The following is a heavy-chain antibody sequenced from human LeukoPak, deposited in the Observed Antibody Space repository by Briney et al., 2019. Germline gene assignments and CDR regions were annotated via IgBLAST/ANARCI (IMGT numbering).Heavy chain of an antibody. CDR2: ISYDGSNK. Sequence: GGSLRLSCAASGFTFSSYPMHWVRQAPGKGLEWVAVISYDGSNKYYGDSVKGRFTISRDNSKNTLYLQMNSLRAEDTAVYYCASRHYDFGYYWGQGTLVTVSS. CDR3: ASRHYDFGYY. D-gene: IGHD4-17*01. J-gene: IGHJ4*02. V-gene: IGHV3-30*04. CDR1: GFTFSSYP.